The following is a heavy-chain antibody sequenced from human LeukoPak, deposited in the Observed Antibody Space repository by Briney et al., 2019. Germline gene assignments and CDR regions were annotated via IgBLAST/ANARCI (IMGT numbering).Heavy chain of an antibody. D-gene: IGHD3-10*01. Sequence: ASVKVSCKASGYTLSNYGISWVRQAPGQGPEWMGWISTYDGATYYPQRLQGRVTMTTDTSTSTAYMELRSLRSDDTAVYYCARASYSGSGSYYALRFDPWGQGTLVTVSS. CDR3: ARASYSGSGSYYALRFDP. V-gene: IGHV1-18*01. CDR1: GYTLSNYG. J-gene: IGHJ5*02. CDR2: ISTYDGAT.